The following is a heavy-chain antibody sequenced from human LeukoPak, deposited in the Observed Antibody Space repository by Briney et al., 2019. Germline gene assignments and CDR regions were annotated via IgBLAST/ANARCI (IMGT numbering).Heavy chain of an antibody. CDR3: ARDRYGGFDY. Sequence: SETLSLTCTVSGGSISSYYWSWIRQPPGKGLEWIGYIYYSGSTNYHPSLKSRVTISVDKSKNQFSLKLSSVTAAATAVFYCARDRYGGFDYWGQETLLSVST. CDR2: IYYSGST. V-gene: IGHV4-59*01. D-gene: IGHD1-26*01. J-gene: IGHJ4*02. CDR1: GGSISSYY.